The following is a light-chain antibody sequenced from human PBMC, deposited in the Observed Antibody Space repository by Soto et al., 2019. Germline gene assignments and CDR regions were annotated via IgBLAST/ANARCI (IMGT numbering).Light chain of an antibody. V-gene: IGKV3-15*01. J-gene: IGKJ1*01. CDR3: HQDNNRWT. CDR2: GAS. Sequence: EIGLTQFQATLSVSPGERVTLSCRASQSVRSRLAWYQQKPGQSPRLLIYGASTRATGIPASLSGSGSGTEFTLTISSMNSEDSGVYYCHQDNNRWTFGHGTKVDI. CDR1: QSVRSR.